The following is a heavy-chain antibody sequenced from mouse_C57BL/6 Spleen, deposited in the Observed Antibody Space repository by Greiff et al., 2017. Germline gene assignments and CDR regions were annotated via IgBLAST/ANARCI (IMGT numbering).Heavy chain of an antibody. CDR3: ARDGGYWYFDV. Sequence: EVQRVESGGGLVKPGGSLKLSCAASGFTFSSYAMSWVRQTPEKRLEWVATISDGGSYTYYPDNVKGRFTISRDNAKNNLYLQMSHLKSEDTAMYYCARDGGYWYFDVWGTGTTVTVSS. J-gene: IGHJ1*03. V-gene: IGHV5-4*01. CDR1: GFTFSSYA. CDR2: ISDGGSYT.